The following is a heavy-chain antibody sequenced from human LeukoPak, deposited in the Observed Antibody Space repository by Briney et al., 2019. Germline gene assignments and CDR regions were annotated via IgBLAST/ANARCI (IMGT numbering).Heavy chain of an antibody. V-gene: IGHV3-7*03. CDR1: EFTFSSYW. CDR3: ARELSRTGAFDY. D-gene: IGHD3-10*01. Sequence: GGSLRLSCEASEFTFSSYWMHWVRQPPGKGLEWVANINEAGVEKYHVDCVKGRFTIFRDNAKNSLYLQMNNLRAEDTAVYYCARELSRTGAFDYWGQGTLVTVSS. J-gene: IGHJ4*02. CDR2: INEAGVEK.